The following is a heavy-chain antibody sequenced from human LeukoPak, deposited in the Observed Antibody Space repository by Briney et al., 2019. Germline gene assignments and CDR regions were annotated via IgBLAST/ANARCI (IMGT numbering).Heavy chain of an antibody. J-gene: IGHJ3*02. CDR3: ARDRGYKAFDI. CDR2: NQEDGSLT. CDR1: GFTFSSSW. D-gene: IGHD5-18*01. V-gene: IGHV3-7*03. Sequence: GGSLRLSCAASGFTFSSSWMDWVRQAPGKGLEWVANNQEDGSLTFYVDSVKGRFTISRDNAKNSLYLQMNSLRVDDTAVYYCARDRGYKAFDIWGQGTMVTVSS.